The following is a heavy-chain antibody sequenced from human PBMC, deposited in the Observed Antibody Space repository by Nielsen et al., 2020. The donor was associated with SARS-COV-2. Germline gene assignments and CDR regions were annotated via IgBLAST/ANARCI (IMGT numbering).Heavy chain of an antibody. J-gene: IGHJ4*02. CDR1: EFTFSTYW. Sequence: GESLKISCAASEFTFSTYWMHWVRQAPGKGLVWISRINSDGSTTTYADSVQGRFTISRDNAKNTLYLQMNSLRAEDTAVYYCARGFDYWGQGTLVTVSS. CDR2: INSDGSTT. V-gene: IGHV3-74*01. CDR3: ARGFDY.